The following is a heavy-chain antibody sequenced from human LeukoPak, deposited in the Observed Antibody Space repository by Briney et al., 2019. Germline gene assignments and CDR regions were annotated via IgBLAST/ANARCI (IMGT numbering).Heavy chain of an antibody. J-gene: IGHJ3*02. Sequence: PGGSLRLSCAASGFTFSSYSMNWVRQAPGKGLEWVSYIGTSSSTRQYAAPVQGRFTISRDNAKNSQYLQMNNLRVEDTAVYYCARDRDYAFDIWGQGTLVTVSS. CDR3: ARDRDYAFDI. V-gene: IGHV3-48*01. CDR2: IGTSSSTR. CDR1: GFTFSSYS.